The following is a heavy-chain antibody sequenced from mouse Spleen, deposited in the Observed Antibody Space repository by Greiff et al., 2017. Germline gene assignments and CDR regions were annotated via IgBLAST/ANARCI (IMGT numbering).Heavy chain of an antibody. V-gene: IGHV5-16*01. CDR1: GFTFSDYY. CDR2: INYDGSST. J-gene: IGHJ4*01. D-gene: IGHD1-1*01. CDR3: ARNSPYYYGSRGAMDY. Sequence: EVQLVESEGGLVQPGSSMKLSCTASGFTFSDYYMAWVRQVPEKGLEWVANINYDGSSTYYLDSLKSRFIISRDNAKNILYLQMSSLKSEDTATYYCARNSPYYYGSRGAMDYWGQGTSVTVSS.